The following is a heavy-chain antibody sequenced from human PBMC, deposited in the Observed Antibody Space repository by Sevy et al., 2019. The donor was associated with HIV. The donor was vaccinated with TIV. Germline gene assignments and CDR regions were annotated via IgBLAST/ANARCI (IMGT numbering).Heavy chain of an antibody. J-gene: IGHJ4*02. V-gene: IGHV3-11*04. CDR3: ARVGKGYYYFDY. D-gene: IGHD2-15*01. Sequence: GGSLSLSCAASGFTFSEYYMSWIRQAPGKGLEWVSYISSGGGNIYYADSVKGRFTISRDNTKNSVFLQMNSLRAEDTALYYCARVGKGYYYFDYWGQGTLVTVSS. CDR1: GFTFSEYY. CDR2: ISSGGGNI.